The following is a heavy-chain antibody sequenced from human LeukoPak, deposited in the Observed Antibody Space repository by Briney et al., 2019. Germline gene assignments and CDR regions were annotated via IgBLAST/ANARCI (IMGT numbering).Heavy chain of an antibody. V-gene: IGHV3-23*01. J-gene: IGHJ4*02. D-gene: IGHD2-8*01. Sequence: PGGSLRLSCAASGFTFSRYAMSWARQAPGKGLEWVSGISGSGDTTYYADPVKGRFTISRDNSKNPLYLQMNSLRAEDTAVYYCAKDFGDCSNGVCYGKPFDYWGQGTLVTASS. CDR2: ISGSGDTT. CDR1: GFTFSRYA. CDR3: AKDFGDCSNGVCYGKPFDY.